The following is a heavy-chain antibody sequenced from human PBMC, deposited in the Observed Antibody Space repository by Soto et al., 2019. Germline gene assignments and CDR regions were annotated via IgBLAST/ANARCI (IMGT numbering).Heavy chain of an antibody. J-gene: IGHJ4*02. CDR3: ARYAAEVTTFFVH. D-gene: IGHD4-17*01. CDR2: ISGSSGSK. Sequence: GGSLRLSCAASGFIFNDYYMSWIRQAPGKGLEWLSNISGSSGSKKYADAGKGRFTISRDNAKKSLYLEMHSLRAEDTAVYYCARYAAEVTTFFVHWDQGALVAVSS. V-gene: IGHV3-11*06. CDR1: GFIFNDYY.